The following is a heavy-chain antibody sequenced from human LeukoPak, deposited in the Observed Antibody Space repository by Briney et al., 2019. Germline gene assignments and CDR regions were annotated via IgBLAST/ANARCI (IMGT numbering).Heavy chain of an antibody. CDR3: AKGLNYDSSGYYSYEYFQH. CDR1: GFNFDDYV. D-gene: IGHD3-22*01. Sequence: RSGGSLRLSCAASGFNFDDYVMTWVRQAPGKGLEWVSGINWNGGGRGYADSVKGRFTISRDNAKNSLYLQMNSLRPEDTALYYCAKGLNYDSSGYYSYEYFQHWGQGTLVTVSS. J-gene: IGHJ1*01. V-gene: IGHV3-20*04. CDR2: INWNGGGR.